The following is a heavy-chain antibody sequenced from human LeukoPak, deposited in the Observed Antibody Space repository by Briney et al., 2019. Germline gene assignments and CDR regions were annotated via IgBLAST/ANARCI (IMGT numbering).Heavy chain of an antibody. J-gene: IGHJ6*03. CDR2: IYSSGST. CDR3: ARDRFDDSSGYYYHYYCYMDV. V-gene: IGHV4-61*02. CDR1: GGSISSGSYY. D-gene: IGHD3-22*01. Sequence: PSETLSLTCTVSGGSISSGSYYWSWIRQPAGKGLEWIERIYSSGSTNYNPSLKSRVTISLDTSKNQFSLKLSSVTAADTAVYYCARDRFDDSSGYYYHYYCYMDVWGKGTTVTVSS.